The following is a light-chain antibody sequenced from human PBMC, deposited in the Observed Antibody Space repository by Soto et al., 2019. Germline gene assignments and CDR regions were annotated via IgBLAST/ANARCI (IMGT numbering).Light chain of an antibody. CDR3: QTWGTGPWV. CDR2: LNSDGSH. CDR1: SGHSSYA. V-gene: IGLV4-69*01. Sequence: QPVLTQSPSASASLGASVKLTCTLSSGHSSYAIAWHQQQPEKGPRYLMKLNSDGSHSKGDGIPDRFSGSNSGAERYLTISSLQSEDEADYYCQTWGTGPWVFGGGTKLTV. J-gene: IGLJ3*02.